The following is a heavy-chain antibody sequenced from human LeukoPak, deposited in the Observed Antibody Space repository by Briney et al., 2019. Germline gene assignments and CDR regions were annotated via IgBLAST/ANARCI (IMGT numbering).Heavy chain of an antibody. V-gene: IGHV3-21*01. Sequence: GGSLRLSCAASGFTFSSYSMNWVRQAPGKGLEWVSSISSSSSYIYYADSVKGRFTISRDNAKNSLYLQMNSLRAEDTAVYYCARDLLVVPAAILGYRGQGTLVTVSS. CDR3: ARDLLVVPAAILGY. D-gene: IGHD2-2*02. CDR1: GFTFSSYS. J-gene: IGHJ4*02. CDR2: ISSSSSYI.